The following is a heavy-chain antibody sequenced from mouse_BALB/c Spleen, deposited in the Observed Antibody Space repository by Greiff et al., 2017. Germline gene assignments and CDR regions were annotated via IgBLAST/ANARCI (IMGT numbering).Heavy chain of an antibody. Sequence: VQLQQPGAELVRPGASVKLSCKASGYTFTSYWINWVKQRPGQGLEWIGNIYPSDSYTNYNQKFKDKATLTVDKSSSTAYMQLSSPTSEDSAVYYCTREDYYGSSYFDYWGQGTTLTDSS. J-gene: IGHJ2*01. CDR1: GYTFTSYW. CDR2: IYPSDSYT. CDR3: TREDYYGSSYFDY. D-gene: IGHD1-1*01. V-gene: IGHV1-69*02.